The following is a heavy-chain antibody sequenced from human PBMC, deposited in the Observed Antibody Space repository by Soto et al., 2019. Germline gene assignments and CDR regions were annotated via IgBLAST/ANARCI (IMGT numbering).Heavy chain of an antibody. D-gene: IGHD1-7*01. CDR3: AGWNYESGLDV. Sequence: QITLKESGPTLVRPTQTLTLTCSFSGFSLNTNGMGVGWIRQPPGKALEWLAFIYWDEDKRSSPSLKTRLTVTTDTSKNEVVLTLTNLDPLDPCTYYCAGWNYESGLDVWGQGTTVTVSS. J-gene: IGHJ6*02. CDR1: GFSLNTNGMG. CDR2: IYWDEDK. V-gene: IGHV2-5*02.